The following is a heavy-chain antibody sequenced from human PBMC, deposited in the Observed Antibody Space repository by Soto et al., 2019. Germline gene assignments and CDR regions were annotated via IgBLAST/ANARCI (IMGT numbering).Heavy chain of an antibody. CDR2: INHSGST. CDR1: GGSFSGYY. V-gene: IGHV4-34*01. D-gene: IGHD3-10*01. J-gene: IGHJ4*02. CDR3: ARGVKGVT. Sequence: QVQLQQWGAGLLKPSETLSLTCAVYGGSFSGYYWTWIRQPPGKGLEWIGEINHSGSTNYNPSLKSRVTISVDTSKNQFSLKLSSVTAADTAVYYCARGVKGVTWGQGTLVTVSS.